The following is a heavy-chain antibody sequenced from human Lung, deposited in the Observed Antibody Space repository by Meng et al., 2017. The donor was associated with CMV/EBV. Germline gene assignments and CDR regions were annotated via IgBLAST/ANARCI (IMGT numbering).Heavy chain of an antibody. Sequence: SXTLSLTCTVSGYSISSGYYWGWVRQPPGKGLEWIGSIYHSGSTYYNPSLKSRVTISVDTSKSQFSLKLSSVTAADTAVYYCARARFDYWGQGTLVT. CDR1: GYSISSGYY. CDR3: ARARFDY. J-gene: IGHJ4*02. V-gene: IGHV4-38-2*02. CDR2: IYHSGST.